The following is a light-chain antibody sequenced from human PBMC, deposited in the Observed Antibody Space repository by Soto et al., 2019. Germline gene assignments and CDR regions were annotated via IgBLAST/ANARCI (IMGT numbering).Light chain of an antibody. CDR1: SSDVGGSDY. CDR2: EVS. Sequence: QAALTQPASVSGSPGQSITISCTGTSSDVGGSDYVSWYQQHPGKAPKLMIYEVSNRPSGISNRFSGSKSGNTASLTISGLQAEDEADYYCNSCTDTTSLIFGGGTKLTVL. V-gene: IGLV2-14*01. CDR3: NSCTDTTSLI. J-gene: IGLJ2*01.